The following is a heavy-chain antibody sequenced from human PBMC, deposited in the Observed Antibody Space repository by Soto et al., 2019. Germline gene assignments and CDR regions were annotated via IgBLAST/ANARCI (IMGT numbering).Heavy chain of an antibody. V-gene: IGHV1-69*06. CDR3: ARAHFYCSGGSCGPPGVDTYYYYYGMDV. Sequence: GASVKVSCQASRGTFSNRANSMVRQNSGPGIQWLGVIIHIVGTANYAQKFQGRVTITAYKSTSTAYMELSSLRSEDTAVYYCARAHFYCSGGSCGPPGVDTYYYYYGMDVWGQGTTVTVSS. CDR1: RGTFSNRA. J-gene: IGHJ6*02. CDR2: IIHIVGTA. D-gene: IGHD2-15*01.